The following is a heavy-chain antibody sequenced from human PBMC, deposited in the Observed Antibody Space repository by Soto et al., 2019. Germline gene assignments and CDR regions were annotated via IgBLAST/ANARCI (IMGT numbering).Heavy chain of an antibody. CDR1: GFTFSNYA. CDR2: VSGSGGNT. V-gene: IGHV3-23*01. Sequence: GGSLRLSCAASGFTFSNYAMTWVRQAPGKGLEWVSAVSGSGGNTFYADSVKGRFTISRDNSRKTLYLQMTSLRAEDAAVYYCAKFYATSVYDISSAPGYWGQGTRVTVSS. D-gene: IGHD6-6*01. CDR3: AKFYATSVYDISSAPGY. J-gene: IGHJ4*02.